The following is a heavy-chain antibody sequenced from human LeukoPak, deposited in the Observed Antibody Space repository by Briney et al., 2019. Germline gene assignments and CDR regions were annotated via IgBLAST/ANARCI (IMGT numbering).Heavy chain of an antibody. CDR3: ARDLLYWFDP. CDR1: GGSISSGSYY. J-gene: IGHJ5*02. V-gene: IGHV4-61*02. Sequence: PSETLSLTCTVSGGSISSGSYYWSWIRQPAGKGLEWIGRIYTSGSTNYNPSLKSRVTISVDTSKNQFSLKLSSVTAADTAVYYCARDLLYWFDPWGQGTLVTVSS. CDR2: IYTSGST.